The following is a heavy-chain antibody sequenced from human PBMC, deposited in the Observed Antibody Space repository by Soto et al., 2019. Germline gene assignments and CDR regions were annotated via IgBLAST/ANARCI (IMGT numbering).Heavy chain of an antibody. CDR2: ISSSSSYI. J-gene: IGHJ6*02. V-gene: IGHV3-21*01. CDR3: AQAGYCSGGRCYPLGYGMDV. D-gene: IGHD2-15*01. Sequence: EGSLRLSCVASGFTFSSYSMNWVRQAPGKGLEWVSSISSSSSYIYYADSVKGRFTISRDNAKNSLYLQMNSLRAEDTAVYYCAQAGYCSGGRCYPLGYGMDVSGQGTKVTVYS. CDR1: GFTFSSYS.